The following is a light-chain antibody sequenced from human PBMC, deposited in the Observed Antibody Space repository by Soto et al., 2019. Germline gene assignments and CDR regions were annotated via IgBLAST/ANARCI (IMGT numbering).Light chain of an antibody. CDR2: DAS. CDR3: QQYNSYTWT. J-gene: IGKJ1*01. V-gene: IGKV1-5*01. CDR1: QSISSW. Sequence: ILLTQSPSSLSASVEDRVTITCRASQSISSWLAWYQQKPGKAPQLLIYDASSLESGVPSRFSGSGSGTEFTLTISSLQPDDFATYYCQQYNSYTWTFGQGTKVDIK.